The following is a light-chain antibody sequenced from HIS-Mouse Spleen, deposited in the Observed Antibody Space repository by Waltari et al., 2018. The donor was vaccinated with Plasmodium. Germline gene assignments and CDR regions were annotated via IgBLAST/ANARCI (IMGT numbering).Light chain of an antibody. V-gene: IGLV3-10*01. CDR2: EDS. CDR3: YSTDSSGNHRV. CDR1: ALPKKY. Sequence: SYELTQPPSVSVSPGQTARITCSGDALPKKYAYWYQHKPGPAPVLVIYEDSKRPYGIPERFSGSSSGTMATLTISGAQVEDEADYYCYSTDSSGNHRVFGGGTKLTVL. J-gene: IGLJ3*02.